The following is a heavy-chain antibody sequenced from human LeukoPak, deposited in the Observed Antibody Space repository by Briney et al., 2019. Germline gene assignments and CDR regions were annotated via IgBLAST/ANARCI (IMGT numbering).Heavy chain of an antibody. CDR3: AKDRHFEGSGSSTWEWDV. CDR2: IRSKANSYAT. Sequence: GGSLRLSCAASGFTFSGSAMHWVRQASGKGLEWVGRIRSKANSYATAYAASVKGRFTISRDDSKNTAYLQMNGLKTEDTAVYYCAKDRHFEGSGSSTWEWDVWGKGTTVTISS. CDR1: GFTFSGSA. D-gene: IGHD3-10*01. J-gene: IGHJ6*04. V-gene: IGHV3-73*01.